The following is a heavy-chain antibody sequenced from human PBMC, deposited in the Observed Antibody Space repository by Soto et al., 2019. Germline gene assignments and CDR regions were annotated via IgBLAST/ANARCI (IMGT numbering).Heavy chain of an antibody. CDR1: GFTFSSYA. Sequence: GGSLRLSCAASGFTFSSYAMRWVRQAPGKGLEWVSAISGSGGSTYYADSVKGRFTISRDNSKNTLYLQMNSLRAEDTAVYYCENGEVSEVTWGQGTLVTVSS. J-gene: IGHJ5*02. CDR3: ENGEVSEVT. CDR2: ISGSGGST. V-gene: IGHV3-23*01. D-gene: IGHD3-22*01.